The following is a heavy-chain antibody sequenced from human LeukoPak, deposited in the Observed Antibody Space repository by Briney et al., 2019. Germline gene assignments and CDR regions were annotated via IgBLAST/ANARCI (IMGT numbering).Heavy chain of an antibody. D-gene: IGHD3-22*01. CDR3: AAGLGESSGYYYVFGLS. Sequence: SVKVSCKASGFTFTSSAVQWVRQARGQRLEWIGWIVVGSGNTNYAQKFQERVTITRDMSPSTAYMELSSLRSEDTAVYYCAAGLGESSGYYYVFGLSWGQGTLVTVSS. CDR1: GFTFTSSA. J-gene: IGHJ5*02. V-gene: IGHV1-58*01. CDR2: IVVGSGNT.